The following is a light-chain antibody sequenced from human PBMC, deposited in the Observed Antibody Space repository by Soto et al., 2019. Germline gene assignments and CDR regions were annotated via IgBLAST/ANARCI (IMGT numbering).Light chain of an antibody. CDR1: SSNIGGNS. CDR2: DDN. J-gene: IGLJ1*01. Sequence: QSVMTQPPSVSAAPGQKVTISCSGSSSNIGGNSVSWYQQLPGTAPKLLIYDDNKRPSGIPDRFSGSKSGTSATLGITGFQTGDEAHYYCGSWDSSLSAYVFGTRTKVTVL. CDR3: GSWDSSLSAYV. V-gene: IGLV1-51*01.